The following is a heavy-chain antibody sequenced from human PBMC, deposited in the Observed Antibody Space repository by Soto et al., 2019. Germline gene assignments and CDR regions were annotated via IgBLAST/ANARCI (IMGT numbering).Heavy chain of an antibody. V-gene: IGHV4-34*01. Sequence: PSETLSLTCAVYGGSVSGYYWSWIRQPPGKGLEWIGEINHSGSTNYNPSLKSRVTISVDTSKNQFSLKLSSVTAADTAVYYCASFVGATSLYYYYGMDVWGQGTTVTVSS. D-gene: IGHD1-26*01. CDR3: ASFVGATSLYYYYGMDV. CDR2: INHSGST. J-gene: IGHJ6*02. CDR1: GGSVSGYY.